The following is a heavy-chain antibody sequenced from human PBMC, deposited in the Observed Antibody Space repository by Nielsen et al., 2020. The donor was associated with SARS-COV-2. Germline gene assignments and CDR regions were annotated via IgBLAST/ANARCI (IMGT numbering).Heavy chain of an antibody. D-gene: IGHD6-13*01. CDR3: ARALRRGYSSSWYIVDYYYGMDV. CDR1: GGSISSSSYY. J-gene: IGHJ6*02. Sequence: SDTLSLTCTVSGGSISSSSYYWGWIRQPPGKGLEWIGSIYYSGSTYYNPSLKSRVTISVDTSKNQFSLKLSSVTAADTAVYYCARALRRGYSSSWYIVDYYYGMDVWGQGTTVTVSS. CDR2: IYYSGST. V-gene: IGHV4-39*01.